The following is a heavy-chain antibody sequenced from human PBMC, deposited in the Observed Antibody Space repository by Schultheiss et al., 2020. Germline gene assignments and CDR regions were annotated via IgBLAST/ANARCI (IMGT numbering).Heavy chain of an antibody. CDR2: ISYDGSNK. CDR3: ATGEYLYYFDY. Sequence: GGSLRLSCAASGFTFSSYAMHWVRQAPGKGLEWVAVISYDGSNKYYADSVKGRFTISRDNSKNTLYLQMNSLRAEDTAVYYCATGEYLYYFDYWGQGTLVTVPS. CDR1: GFTFSSYA. V-gene: IGHV3-30-3*01. J-gene: IGHJ4*02. D-gene: IGHD2/OR15-2a*01.